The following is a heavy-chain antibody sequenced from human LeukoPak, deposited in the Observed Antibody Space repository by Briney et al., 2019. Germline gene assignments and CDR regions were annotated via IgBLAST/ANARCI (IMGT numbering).Heavy chain of an antibody. CDR2: IGYSGGDI. J-gene: IGHJ4*02. D-gene: IGHD4-23*01. CDR3: AKYAPPTTVVTRFFDY. V-gene: IGHV3-23*01. Sequence: RGGSLRLSCAASGFTFSSYAMTWVRQAPGKGLEWVSVIGYSGGDIQYADSVKGRFTISRDNSKNTLYLQMNSLRVGDTAVYYCAKYAPPTTVVTRFFDYWGQGTLVTVSS. CDR1: GFTFSSYA.